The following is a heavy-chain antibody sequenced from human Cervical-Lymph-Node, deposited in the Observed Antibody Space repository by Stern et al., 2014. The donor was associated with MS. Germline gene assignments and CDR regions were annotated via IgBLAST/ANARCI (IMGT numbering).Heavy chain of an antibody. D-gene: IGHD4-17*01. CDR1: GGTFRSSA. CDR2: IIPLFART. Sequence: QVQLMQSGAEVKRPGSSVKVSCRASGGTFRSSALTWVRQAPGHGPEWMGGIIPLFARTNYAQRFQGRVTITADESTSTAYMELSSLRFDDTAVYYCATDASTTVTPSLWDAFDVWGQGTMVTVSS. J-gene: IGHJ3*01. V-gene: IGHV1-69*01. CDR3: ATDASTTVTPSLWDAFDV.